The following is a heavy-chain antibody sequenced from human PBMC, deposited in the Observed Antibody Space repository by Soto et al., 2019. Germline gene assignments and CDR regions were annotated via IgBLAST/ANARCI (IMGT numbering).Heavy chain of an antibody. V-gene: IGHV1-18*01. CDR2: ISAYNGNT. J-gene: IGHJ6*02. CDR3: ARDRFHSSSWYYYGMDV. D-gene: IGHD6-13*01. CDR1: GYTFTSYG. Sequence: ASVKVSCKASGYTFTSYGISWARQAPGQGLEWMGWISAYNGNTNYAQKLQGRVTMTTDTSTSTAYMELRSLRSDDTAVYYCARDRFHSSSWYYYGMDVWGQGTTVTVSS.